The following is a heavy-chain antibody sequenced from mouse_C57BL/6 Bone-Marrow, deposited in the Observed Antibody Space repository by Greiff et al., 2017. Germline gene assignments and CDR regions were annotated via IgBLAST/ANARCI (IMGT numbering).Heavy chain of an antibody. Sequence: QVQLQQPGAELVKPGASVKLSCKASGYTFTSYWMHWVKQRPGRGLEWIGRIAPNSGGTTYTAKFKSKATLTVDKPSSPAYMQLSSLTSEDSAVYCCATTVVAQGRNYFDYWGQGTTLTVSS. CDR1: GYTFTSYW. CDR3: ATTVVAQGRNYFDY. V-gene: IGHV1-72*01. CDR2: IAPNSGGT. D-gene: IGHD1-1*01. J-gene: IGHJ2*01.